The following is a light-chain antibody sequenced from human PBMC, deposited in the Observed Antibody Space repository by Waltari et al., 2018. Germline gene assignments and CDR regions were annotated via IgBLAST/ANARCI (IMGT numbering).Light chain of an antibody. CDR3: SSYTSRHSYV. CDR2: EVR. Sequence: QSALPQPAPVPGSPGQSVTISSTGSRSDVGSYEYVSWYQQHPGKAPRVMIYEVRKRPSGVSNRFSGSKSGRTASLTISGLRAEDEADYYCSSYTSRHSYVFGTGTKVTVL. J-gene: IGLJ1*01. CDR1: RSDVGSYEY. V-gene: IGLV2-14*03.